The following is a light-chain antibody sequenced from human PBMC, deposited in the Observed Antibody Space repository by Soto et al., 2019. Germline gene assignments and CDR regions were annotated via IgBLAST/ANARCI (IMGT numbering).Light chain of an antibody. J-gene: IGKJ4*01. CDR2: GAS. CDR3: QQYSDWVT. V-gene: IGKV3D-15*01. CDR1: QSVSSY. Sequence: EIVMTQSPATLSVSPGERATLSCRASQSVSSYLAWYQQKPGQAPRLLIYGASTRAPGIPARFSGSGSGTEFTLTISSLQSEDFAVYYCQQYSDWVTFGGGTKVEIK.